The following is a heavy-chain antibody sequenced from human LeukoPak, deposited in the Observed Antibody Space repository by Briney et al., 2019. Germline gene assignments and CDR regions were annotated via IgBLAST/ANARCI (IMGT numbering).Heavy chain of an antibody. J-gene: IGHJ4*02. Sequence: SETLSLTCTVSGGSISNYYWSWIRQSPEKGLEWIGYVYYSGTTNYNPSLKSRVTISVDTSKNQFSLKLNSVTAADTAVYYCARDRGLWFGELLDYWGPGTLVIVSS. CDR1: GGSISNYY. CDR2: VYYSGTT. CDR3: ARDRGLWFGELLDY. V-gene: IGHV4-59*01. D-gene: IGHD3-10*01.